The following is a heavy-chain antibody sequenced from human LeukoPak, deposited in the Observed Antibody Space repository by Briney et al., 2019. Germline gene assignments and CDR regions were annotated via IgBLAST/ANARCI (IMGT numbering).Heavy chain of an antibody. CDR2: FNPNSGGT. D-gene: IGHD2-2*01. CDR1: GYTFTSYY. Sequence: GASVKVSCKASGYTFTSYYMLWVRQAPGQGLEWMGWFNPNSGGTNYAQKFQGRVTMTRDTSISTAYMELSRLRSDDTAVYYCARDIVVVPGEWFDPWGQGTLVTLSS. CDR3: ARDIVVVPGEWFDP. V-gene: IGHV1-2*02. J-gene: IGHJ5*02.